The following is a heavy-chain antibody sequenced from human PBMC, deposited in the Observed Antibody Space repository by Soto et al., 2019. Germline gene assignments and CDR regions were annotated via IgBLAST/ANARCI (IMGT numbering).Heavy chain of an antibody. CDR3: ARTGRSSWYWFDP. CDR1: GYTFIAYY. D-gene: IGHD6-13*01. CDR2: INPKSGGT. J-gene: IGHJ5*02. Sequence: GASVKVSCKASGYTFIAYYMYWVRQAPGQGLEWMGWINPKSGGTSYAQKFQGWVTMTRDTSISTVYMEVSSLRSEDTAVYYCARTGRSSWYWFDPWGQGTLVTVSS. V-gene: IGHV1-2*04.